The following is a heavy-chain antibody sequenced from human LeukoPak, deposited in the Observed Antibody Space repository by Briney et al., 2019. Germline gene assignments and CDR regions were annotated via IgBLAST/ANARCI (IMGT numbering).Heavy chain of an antibody. CDR3: ARESIAVAGIGAFDI. D-gene: IGHD6-19*01. J-gene: IGHJ3*02. CDR2: IYYSGST. CDR1: GGSISSYY. Sequence: PSETLSLTCTVSGGSISSYYWSWIRQPPGKGLEWIGYIYYSGSTIYNPSLKSRVTISVDTSKNQFSLKLSSVTAADTAVYYCARESIAVAGIGAFDIWGQGTMVTVSS. V-gene: IGHV4-59*01.